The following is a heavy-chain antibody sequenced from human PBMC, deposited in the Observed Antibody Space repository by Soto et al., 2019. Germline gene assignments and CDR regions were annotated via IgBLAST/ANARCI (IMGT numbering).Heavy chain of an antibody. CDR2: IERHGNDK. J-gene: IGHJ4*02. CDR3: ARQRATDYEIDY. D-gene: IGHD3-22*01. V-gene: IGHV3-7*03. Sequence: GGSMRLSXSASGFIFGFYWMTWARQAPGKGLEWVANIERHGNDKYYVDSVTGRFTISRDNAQNSLFLQMNNLRAEDTAVYCCARQRATDYEIDYWGQGTLVTVSS. CDR1: GFIFGFYW.